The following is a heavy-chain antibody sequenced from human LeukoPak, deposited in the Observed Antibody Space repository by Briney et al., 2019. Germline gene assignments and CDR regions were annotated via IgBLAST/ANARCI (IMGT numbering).Heavy chain of an antibody. CDR2: ISTYSGNA. CDR3: ARDLAVLGVVFTSYMDV. D-gene: IGHD3-3*01. Sequence: ASVKVSCKASGYSFITHGITWVRQAPGQGLQWVGWISTYSGNAHYAQRSQGRVTLSKDTATTTAYLEVRNLRSDDTAVYYCARDLAVLGVVFTSYMDVWGKGTPVIVSS. J-gene: IGHJ6*03. V-gene: IGHV1-18*01. CDR1: GYSFITHG.